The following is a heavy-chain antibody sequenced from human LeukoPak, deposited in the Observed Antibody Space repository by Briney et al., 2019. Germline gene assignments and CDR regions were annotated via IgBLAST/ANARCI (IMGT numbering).Heavy chain of an antibody. CDR3: ASTPGAFDI. CDR1: GFTFSSYW. J-gene: IGHJ3*02. Sequence: GGSLRLSCAASGFTFSSYWMSWVRQAPGKGLEWVANIKQDGSEEYYVNSVKGRFTISRDNAKNSLYLQMNSLRAEDTAVYYCASTPGAFDIWGQGTMVTVSS. V-gene: IGHV3-7*01. CDR2: IKQDGSEE.